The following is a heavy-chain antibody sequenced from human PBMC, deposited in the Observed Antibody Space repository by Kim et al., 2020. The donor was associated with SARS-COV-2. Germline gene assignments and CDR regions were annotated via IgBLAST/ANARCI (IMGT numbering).Heavy chain of an antibody. D-gene: IGHD2-15*01. Sequence: VKGRFTIARDNGKNSLYLQMTSLRAEDTAVYYCARYVYCSGGSCYSYGMDVWGQGTTVTVSS. J-gene: IGHJ6*02. V-gene: IGHV3-11*04. CDR3: ARYVYCSGGSCYSYGMDV.